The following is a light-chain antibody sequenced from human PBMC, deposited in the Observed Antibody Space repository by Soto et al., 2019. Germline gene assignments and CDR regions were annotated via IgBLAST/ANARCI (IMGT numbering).Light chain of an antibody. CDR1: QSVSSSY. Sequence: ILVTQSPDTLSLSPGERATLSCRASQSVSSSYLAWYQQTPGQAPRLLIYGTSNRATGIPDRFSGSGSGTDFTLTISRLEPEDFAVYYCQQYGNSRWTFGKGTKV. CDR3: QQYGNSRWT. J-gene: IGKJ1*01. CDR2: GTS. V-gene: IGKV3-20*01.